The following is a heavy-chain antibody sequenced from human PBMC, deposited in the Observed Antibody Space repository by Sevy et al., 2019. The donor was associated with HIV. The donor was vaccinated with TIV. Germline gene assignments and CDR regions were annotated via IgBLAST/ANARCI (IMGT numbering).Heavy chain of an antibody. J-gene: IGHJ3*02. CDR1: GYTFTSYG. V-gene: IGHV1-18*01. CDR2: TSAYNGNT. D-gene: IGHD1-26*01. CDR3: ASDRVGATRSDDAFDI. Sequence: ASVKVSCKASGYTFTSYGISWVRQAPGQGLEWMGWTSAYNGNTNYAQKLQGRVTMTTDTSTSTAYMELRSLRSDDTAVYYCASDRVGATRSDDAFDIWGQGTMVTVSS.